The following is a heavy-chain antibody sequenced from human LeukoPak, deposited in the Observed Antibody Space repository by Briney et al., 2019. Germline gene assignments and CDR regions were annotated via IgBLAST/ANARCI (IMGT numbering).Heavy chain of an antibody. CDR3: ARRRLERYYDFWSGYNYYYYGMDV. J-gene: IGHJ6*02. CDR1: GYSFTSYW. D-gene: IGHD3-3*01. V-gene: IGHV5-51*01. Sequence: RGESLKISCKGSGYSFTSYWIGWVRQMTGKGLEWMGIIYPGDSDTRYSPSFQGQVTISADKSISTAYLQWSSLKASDTAMYYCARRRLERYYDFWSGYNYYYYGMDVWGQGTTVTVSS. CDR2: IYPGDSDT.